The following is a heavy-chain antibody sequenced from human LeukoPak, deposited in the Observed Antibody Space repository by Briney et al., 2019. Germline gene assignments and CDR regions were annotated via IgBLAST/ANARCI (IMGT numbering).Heavy chain of an antibody. J-gene: IGHJ4*02. CDR2: ITGSGGGT. Sequence: GGSLRLSCTASAFTFTSLAMSWVRQTPGKGLEWVSSITGSGGGTYYADSVKGRFTISRDNSKTTLYLQMNSLRAEDTAVYYCASGPTPVYGDSDYWGQGTLVTVSS. V-gene: IGHV3-23*01. D-gene: IGHD4-17*01. CDR3: ASGPTPVYGDSDY. CDR1: AFTFTSLA.